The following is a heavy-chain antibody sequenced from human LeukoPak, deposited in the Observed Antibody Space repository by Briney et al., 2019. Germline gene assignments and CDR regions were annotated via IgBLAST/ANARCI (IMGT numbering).Heavy chain of an antibody. J-gene: IGHJ4*02. Sequence: GGSLRLSCAASGFTFSSYGMHWVRQAPGKGLEWVAVIWYDGSKKYHADSVKGRFTITRDNSKNTLYLQMNSPRDEDTAVYYCARGPWQLAGGNLFSYFDYWGQGTLVTVSS. CDR2: IWYDGSKK. CDR3: ARGPWQLAGGNLFSYFDY. D-gene: IGHD6-6*01. V-gene: IGHV3-33*01. CDR1: GFTFSSYG.